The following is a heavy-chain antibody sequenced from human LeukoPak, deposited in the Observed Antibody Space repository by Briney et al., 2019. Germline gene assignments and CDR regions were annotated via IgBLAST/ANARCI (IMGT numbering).Heavy chain of an antibody. Sequence: SETLSLTCTASGGSISSSSYYWGWIRQPPGKGLGWIGSIYYSGSTYYNPSLKSRVTISVDTSKNQFSLKLSSVTAADTAVYYCAGGTLVAATPTPPDYWGQGTLVTVSS. V-gene: IGHV4-39*01. CDR3: AGGTLVAATPTPPDY. D-gene: IGHD2-15*01. CDR2: IYYSGST. J-gene: IGHJ4*02. CDR1: GGSISSSSYY.